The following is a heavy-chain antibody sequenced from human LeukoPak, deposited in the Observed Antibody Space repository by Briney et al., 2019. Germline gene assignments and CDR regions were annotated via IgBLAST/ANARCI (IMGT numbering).Heavy chain of an antibody. D-gene: IGHD3-22*01. V-gene: IGHV3-48*02. Sequence: GGSLRLSCAASGFTFSGNGMNWVRQAPGKGLEWVSYITSKNNGMYYADSVKGRFTISRDNAKNSLDLQMNSLRDEDTAVYYCARGWENYYYDSSGYHDWGQGTLVTVSS. J-gene: IGHJ4*02. CDR2: ITSKNNGM. CDR1: GFTFSGNG. CDR3: ARGWENYYYDSSGYHD.